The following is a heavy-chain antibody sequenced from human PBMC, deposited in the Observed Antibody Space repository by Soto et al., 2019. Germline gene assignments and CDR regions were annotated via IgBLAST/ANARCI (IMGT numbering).Heavy chain of an antibody. Sequence: SETLSLTCGVYGGAFSGYYWSWIRQPPGKGLEWIGEINHSGSTNYNPSLMSRVTISVDTSKNQFALKMSSVTAADTAVYYCARRWSSFSGMDVWGQGTTVTVSS. V-gene: IGHV4-34*01. J-gene: IGHJ6*01. CDR2: INHSGST. D-gene: IGHD3-3*01. CDR3: ARRWSSFSGMDV. CDR1: GGAFSGYY.